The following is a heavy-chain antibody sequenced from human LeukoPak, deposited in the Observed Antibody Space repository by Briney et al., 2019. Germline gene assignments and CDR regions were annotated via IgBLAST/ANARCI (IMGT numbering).Heavy chain of an antibody. CDR3: ATRPYAGSPNWYAP. J-gene: IGHJ5*02. CDR1: GHSFTNHW. V-gene: IGHV5-51*01. Sequence: GESLKISCKASGHSFTNHWIGWVRQMPGIGLEWVGIINFGDSETLYSPSFQGQVTISLDQSISTTYLQWRSLKASDTATYYCATRPYAGSPNWYAPWGQGTLVTVSS. D-gene: IGHD1-26*01. CDR2: INFGDSET.